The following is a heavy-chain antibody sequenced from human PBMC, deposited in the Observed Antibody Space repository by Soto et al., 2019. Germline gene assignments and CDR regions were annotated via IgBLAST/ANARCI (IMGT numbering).Heavy chain of an antibody. CDR2: ISSSGSTT. D-gene: IGHD1-7*01. CDR1: GFSFNSHA. Sequence: HPGGSLRLSCAASGFSFNSHAMSWVRQAPGKGLEWVSAISSSGSTTYYADSVKGRFTISRDNSKNTLYVQMNSLRAEDTALYYCAKFVVTTTNYFYYFYGMDVWGQGTTVTVSS. J-gene: IGHJ6*02. V-gene: IGHV3-23*01. CDR3: AKFVVTTTNYFYYFYGMDV.